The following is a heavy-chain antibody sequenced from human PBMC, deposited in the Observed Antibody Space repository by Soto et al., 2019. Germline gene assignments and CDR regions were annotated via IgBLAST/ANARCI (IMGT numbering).Heavy chain of an antibody. CDR2: INSDGSST. Sequence: SCAASGFTFSSYWMHWVRQAPGKGLVWVSRINSDGSSTSYADSVKGRFTISRDNAKNTLYLQMNSLRAEDTAVYYCARDRGNFDYYYYYLDVWGKGTTVTVSS. V-gene: IGHV3-74*01. CDR1: GFTFSSYW. J-gene: IGHJ6*03. D-gene: IGHD1-7*01. CDR3: ARDRGNFDYYYYYLDV.